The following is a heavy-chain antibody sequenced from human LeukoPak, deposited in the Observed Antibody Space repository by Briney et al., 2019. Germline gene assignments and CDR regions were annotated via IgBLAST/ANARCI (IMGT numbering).Heavy chain of an antibody. CDR3: ARVGLSRVPAAMSLILDY. V-gene: IGHV3-33*01. CDR2: IWYDGSNK. J-gene: IGHJ4*02. Sequence: GGSLRLSCAASGFTFSSYGMHWVRQAPGKGLEWVAVIWYDGSNKYYADSVKGRFTVSRGNSKNTLYLQMNSLRAEDTAVYYCARVGLSRVPAAMSLILDYWGQGTLVTVSS. D-gene: IGHD2-2*01. CDR1: GFTFSSYG.